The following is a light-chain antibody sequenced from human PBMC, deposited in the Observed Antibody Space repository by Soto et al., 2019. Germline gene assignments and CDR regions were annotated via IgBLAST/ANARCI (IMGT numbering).Light chain of an antibody. CDR2: GAS. Sequence: EIVLTQSPGTLSLSPGEIATLSCRASQSVSSSYLAWYQQKPGQAPRLLIYGASSRATGIPDRFSGSGSGADVTLTISRLEPEDFAVYYCQQYGSSPGFTFGPGTKVDIK. CDR3: QQYGSSPGFT. CDR1: QSVSSSY. V-gene: IGKV3-20*01. J-gene: IGKJ3*01.